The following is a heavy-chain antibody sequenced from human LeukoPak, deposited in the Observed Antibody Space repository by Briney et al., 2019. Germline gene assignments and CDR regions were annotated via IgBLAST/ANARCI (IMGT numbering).Heavy chain of an antibody. CDR3: AKVKDYHFWSGYYYYFGMDV. CDR1: GFTFSSYG. D-gene: IGHD3-3*01. V-gene: IGHV3-33*06. CDR2: IWYDGSNK. Sequence: GRSLRLSCAASGFTFSSYGMHWVRQAPGKGLEWVAVIWYDGSNKYYADSVKGRFTISRDNSKNTLYLQMNSLRAEDTAVYYCAKVKDYHFWSGYYYYFGMDVWGQGTTVTVSS. J-gene: IGHJ6*02.